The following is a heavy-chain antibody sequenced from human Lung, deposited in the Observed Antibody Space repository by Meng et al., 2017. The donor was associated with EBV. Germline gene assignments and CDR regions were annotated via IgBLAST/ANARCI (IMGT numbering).Heavy chain of an antibody. J-gene: IGHJ2*01. CDR3: ARGATSVFDL. CDR1: GDSVSSSSAA. Sequence: QVQLAQSGSGLVKPPQTLSLTFVISGDSVSSSSAALTWIRQPPSRGLEWLGRTYYRSKWYNDYAVFVKSRITINPDTYKNQFSLQLNSVTPEDTAVYYCARGATSVFDLWGRGTLVTVSS. CDR2: TYYRSKWYN. V-gene: IGHV6-1*01.